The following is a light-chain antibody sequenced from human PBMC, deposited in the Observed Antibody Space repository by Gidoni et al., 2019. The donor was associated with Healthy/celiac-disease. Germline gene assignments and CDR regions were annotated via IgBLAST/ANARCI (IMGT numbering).Light chain of an antibody. CDR1: KLGDKY. J-gene: IGLJ2*01. CDR2: QDS. CDR3: QAWDSSTVV. Sequence: SYELTQPPEVSVSAGQTASITCTGDKLGDKYACWYQQKPGQSPVLVSYQDSKRPSGIPERFSGSNAANTATLTISGTQAMDEADYSCQAWDSSTVVFGGGTTLTVL. V-gene: IGLV3-1*01.